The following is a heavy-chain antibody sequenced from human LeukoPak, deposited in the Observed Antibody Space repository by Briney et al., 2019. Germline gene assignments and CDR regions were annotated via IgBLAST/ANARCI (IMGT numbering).Heavy chain of an antibody. J-gene: IGHJ4*02. Sequence: GGSLRLSCAASGFTVSNNYMSWVRQAPGKGLEWVSVISSGGTTYYADSVKGRFTISRDNSKNPLYLQMNSLRAEDTAMYYCARERPPAVAGPGTLDYWGQGTLLTVSS. V-gene: IGHV3-66*01. CDR3: ARERPPAVAGPGTLDY. D-gene: IGHD6-19*01. CDR1: GFTVSNNY. CDR2: ISSGGTT.